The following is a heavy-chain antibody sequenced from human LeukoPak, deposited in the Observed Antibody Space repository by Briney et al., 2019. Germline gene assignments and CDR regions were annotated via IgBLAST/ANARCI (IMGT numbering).Heavy chain of an antibody. D-gene: IGHD6-25*01. J-gene: IGHJ4*02. V-gene: IGHV3-7*01. CDR2: IKQDGSEV. CDR1: GFTFSSYA. Sequence: GGSLRLSCAASGFTFSSYAMSWVRQAPGKGLEWVANIKQDGSEVYYVDSVKGRFTISRDNAKSSLNLQMNSLRAEDTAVYYCARDRGSAYWGQGALVSVSS. CDR3: ARDRGSAY.